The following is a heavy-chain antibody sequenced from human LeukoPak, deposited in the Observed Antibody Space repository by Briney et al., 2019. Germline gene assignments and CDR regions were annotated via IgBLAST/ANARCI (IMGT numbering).Heavy chain of an antibody. D-gene: IGHD2-15*01. CDR2: FSGSGGST. Sequence: PGGSLRLSCAASGFTVSSNYMSWVRQAPGKGLEWVSTFSGSGGSTYYADSVKGRFSISRDNSKNTLYLQMNSLRAEDTAAYYCAGSGLNRFDYWGQGTLVTVSS. CDR1: GFTVSSNY. J-gene: IGHJ4*02. V-gene: IGHV3-23*01. CDR3: AGSGLNRFDY.